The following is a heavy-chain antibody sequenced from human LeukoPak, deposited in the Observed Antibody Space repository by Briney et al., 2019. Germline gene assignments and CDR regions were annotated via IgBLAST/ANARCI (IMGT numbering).Heavy chain of an antibody. CDR2: ISYDGSNK. D-gene: IGHD3-22*01. Sequence: SCKASGFTFSSYGMHWVRQAPGKGLEWVAVISYDGSNKYYADSVKGRFTISRDNSKNTLYLQMNSLRAEDTAVYYCAKDRLEYYYDSSGYYFDYWGQGTLVTVSS. CDR1: GFTFSSYG. J-gene: IGHJ4*02. V-gene: IGHV3-30*18. CDR3: AKDRLEYYYDSSGYYFDY.